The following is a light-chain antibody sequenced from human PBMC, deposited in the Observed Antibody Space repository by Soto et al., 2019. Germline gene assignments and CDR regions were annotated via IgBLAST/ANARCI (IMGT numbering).Light chain of an antibody. CDR1: QGISSY. CDR2: AAS. V-gene: IGKV1-8*01. Sequence: AIRMTQSPSSLSASPGDRVTITCRASQGISSYLAWYQQKPGKAPKLLIYAASTLQSGVPSRFSGSGSGTDFTLAISSLQPEDSATYYCLQDINYPWTFGQGTKVDIK. CDR3: LQDINYPWT. J-gene: IGKJ1*01.